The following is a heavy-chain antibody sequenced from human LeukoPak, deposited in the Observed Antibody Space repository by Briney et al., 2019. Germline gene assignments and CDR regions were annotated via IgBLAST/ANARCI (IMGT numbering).Heavy chain of an antibody. CDR3: ARAGKGYYYYMDV. CDR2: INHSGST. Sequence: SETLSLTCAVYGGSFSGYYWSWIRQPPGKGLEWIGEINHSGSTNYNPSLKSRVSISVDTSKNQFSLKLSSVTAADTAVYYCARAGKGYYYYMDVWGKGTTVTDSS. D-gene: IGHD4-23*01. J-gene: IGHJ6*03. V-gene: IGHV4-34*01. CDR1: GGSFSGYY.